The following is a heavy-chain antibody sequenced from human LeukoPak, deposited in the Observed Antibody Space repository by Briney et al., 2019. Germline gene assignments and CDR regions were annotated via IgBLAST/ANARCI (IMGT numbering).Heavy chain of an antibody. J-gene: IGHJ5*02. CDR3: ARVSGYYESSGYYQDNWFDP. Sequence: GGSLRLSCAASGFTFSDYVIHWVRQAPGKGLEWVAVISYDGSDKNYADSMKGRFTISRDNSKNTLYLQMNSLRAEDTAVYYCARVSGYYESSGYYQDNWFDPWGQGTLVTVSS. V-gene: IGHV3-30*03. CDR1: GFTFSDYV. CDR2: ISYDGSDK. D-gene: IGHD3-22*01.